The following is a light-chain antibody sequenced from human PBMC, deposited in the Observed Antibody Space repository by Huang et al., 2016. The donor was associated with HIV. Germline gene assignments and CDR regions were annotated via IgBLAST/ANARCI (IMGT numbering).Light chain of an antibody. Sequence: DIQMTQSPSSLSASVGDRATITCQASQDIRNYLNLYQQKPGKAPKVLIYHASNLETGVPSRFSGNGSGTDFTFTISSLQPEDIATYYCQQYDNLYTFGQGTKLEIK. J-gene: IGKJ2*01. CDR3: QQYDNLYT. CDR1: QDIRNY. CDR2: HAS. V-gene: IGKV1-33*01.